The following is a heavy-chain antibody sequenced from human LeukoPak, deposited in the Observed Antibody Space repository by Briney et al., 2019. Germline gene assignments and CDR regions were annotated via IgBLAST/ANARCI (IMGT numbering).Heavy chain of an antibody. D-gene: IGHD2/OR15-2a*01. V-gene: IGHV1-18*01. CDR2: ISGYNGNT. CDR1: GYTFTTYG. J-gene: IGHJ4*02. CDR3: ARARYFGSVDY. Sequence: GASVKVSCKASGYTFTTYGISWVRQAPRHGLEWMGWISGYNGNTNYAQKLQGRVTMTTDTSTSTAYMELSRLRSDDTAVYYCARARYFGSVDYWGQGALVTVSS.